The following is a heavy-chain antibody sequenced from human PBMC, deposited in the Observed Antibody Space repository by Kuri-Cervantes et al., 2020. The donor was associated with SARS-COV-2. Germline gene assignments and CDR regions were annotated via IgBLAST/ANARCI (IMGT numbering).Heavy chain of an antibody. D-gene: IGHD3-9*01. CDR1: GYTFTSYG. CDR3: ARDTDDNIGYWYFDL. CDR2: MNPNSGNT. V-gene: IGHV1-8*02. Sequence: ASVKVSCKASGYTFTSYGISWVRQAPGQGLEWMGWMNPNSGNTGYAQKFQGRVTMTRNTSISTAYMELSSLRSEDTAVYYCARDTDDNIGYWYFDLWGRGTLVTVSS. J-gene: IGHJ2*01.